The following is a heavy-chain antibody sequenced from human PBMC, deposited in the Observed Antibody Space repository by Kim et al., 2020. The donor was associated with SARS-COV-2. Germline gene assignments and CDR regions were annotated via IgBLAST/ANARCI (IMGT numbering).Heavy chain of an antibody. CDR2: ISSSTNYI. J-gene: IGHJ4*02. CDR3: ATTGIAAAGEPDFDY. V-gene: IGHV3-21*01. CDR1: GFTFSSYS. Sequence: LSLTCAASGFTFSSYSMNWVRQAPGKGLEWVSSISSSTNYIYYADSVKGRFTISRDNAKNSLYLQMSSLRDEDTAVYYCATTGIAAAGEPDFDYWGQGTLVTVSS. D-gene: IGHD6-13*01.